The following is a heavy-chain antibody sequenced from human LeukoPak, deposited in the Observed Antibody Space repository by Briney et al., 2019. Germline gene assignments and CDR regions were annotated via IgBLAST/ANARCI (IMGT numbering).Heavy chain of an antibody. J-gene: IGHJ4*02. V-gene: IGHV4-39*07. Sequence: PSETLSLTCTVSGGSISSSSYYWGWIRQPPGKGLEWIGSIYYSGSTYYNPSLKSRVTILVDTSKNQFSLKLSSVTAADTAVYYCATMITFGGVLWGQGTLVTVSS. CDR3: ATMITFGGVL. D-gene: IGHD3-16*01. CDR1: GGSISSSSYY. CDR2: IYYSGST.